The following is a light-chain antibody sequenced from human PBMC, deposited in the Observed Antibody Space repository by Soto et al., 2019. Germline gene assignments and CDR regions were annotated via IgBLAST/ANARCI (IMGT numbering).Light chain of an antibody. CDR2: EVS. V-gene: IGLV2-14*03. CDR1: DSDVGPYNY. Sequence: QSALAQPASVSGSPGQSITISCSGSDSDVGPYNYVSWYQQYPGTAPKLMIYEVSDRPSGISNRFSGSKSGNTASLTISGLQPEDEADYYCCSFTARGTWVFGGGTKVTVL. CDR3: CSFTARGTWV. J-gene: IGLJ3*02.